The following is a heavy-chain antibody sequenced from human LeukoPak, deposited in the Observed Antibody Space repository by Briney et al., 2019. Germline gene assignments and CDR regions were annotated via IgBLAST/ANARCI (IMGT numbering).Heavy chain of an antibody. D-gene: IGHD1-26*01. V-gene: IGHV4/OR15-8*02. CDR3: SREIGRYCPFGY. CDR2: ISLAGQT. Sequence: SETLSLTCGVAGGSISGTNWWSWVRQPPGQGLEWIGEISLAGQTNYNPSLIGRVTMSLDKSTNQLSRHLTSVAAADAATSICSREIGRYCPFGYWGQGTLVIVSS. CDR1: GGSISGTNW. J-gene: IGHJ4*02.